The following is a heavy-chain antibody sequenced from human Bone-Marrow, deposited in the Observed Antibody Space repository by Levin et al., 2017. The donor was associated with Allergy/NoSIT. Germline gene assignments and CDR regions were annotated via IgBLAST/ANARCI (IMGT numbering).Heavy chain of an antibody. CDR2: ISSSGSTI. Sequence: GESLKISCAASGFTFSDYYMSWIRQAPGKGLEWVSYISSSGSTIYYADSVKGRFTISRDNAKNSLYLQMNSLRAEDTAVYYCARDRSGYDSSGYQIWGQGTLVTVSS. CDR1: GFTFSDYY. CDR3: ARDRSGYDSSGYQI. D-gene: IGHD3-22*01. J-gene: IGHJ4*02. V-gene: IGHV3-11*01.